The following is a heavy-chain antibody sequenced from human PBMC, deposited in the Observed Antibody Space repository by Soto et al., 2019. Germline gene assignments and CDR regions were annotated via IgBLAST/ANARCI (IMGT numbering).Heavy chain of an antibody. CDR2: IDYSGAST. J-gene: IGHJ4*02. D-gene: IGHD6-19*01. Sequence: SLRLSCAASGFTFRVYAMIWVRQAPGKGLEWVSTIDYSGASTRYADSVRGRFTISRDNSKNTLYLQMNSLTAEDTAVYYCSPDGSGGEFDCWGQGTLVTVSS. CDR3: SPDGSGGEFDC. CDR1: GFTFRVYA. V-gene: IGHV3-23*01.